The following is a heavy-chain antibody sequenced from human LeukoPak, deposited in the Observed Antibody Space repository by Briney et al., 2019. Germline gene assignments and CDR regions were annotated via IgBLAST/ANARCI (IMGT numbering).Heavy chain of an antibody. J-gene: IGHJ4*02. Sequence: GGSLRLSCAASGFTVSSNYMSWVRQAPGKGLEWVSVIYSGGSTYYADSVKGRFTISRDNSKNTLYLQMNSLRAEDTAVYYCAHFWSWPYHFDYWGQGNLVTGPS. D-gene: IGHD3-3*01. CDR2: IYSGGST. CDR3: AHFWSWPYHFDY. CDR1: GFTVSSNY. V-gene: IGHV3-53*01.